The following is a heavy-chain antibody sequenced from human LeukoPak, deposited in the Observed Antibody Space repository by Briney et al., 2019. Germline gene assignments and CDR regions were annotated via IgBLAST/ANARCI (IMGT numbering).Heavy chain of an antibody. CDR2: IRYVGINK. CDR1: GLTFSNHG. V-gene: IGHV3-30*02. J-gene: IGHJ4*02. CDR3: AKDIATMRWLRPDPSVDY. Sequence: PGGSLRLSCAASGLTFSNHGMHWVRQAPGKGLEWVSFIRYVGINKYYPDSVKGRFTISRDNSKNTLYLHMNSLRAEDTAVYYCAKDIATMRWLRPDPSVDYWGQGTLVTVSS. D-gene: IGHD5-12*01.